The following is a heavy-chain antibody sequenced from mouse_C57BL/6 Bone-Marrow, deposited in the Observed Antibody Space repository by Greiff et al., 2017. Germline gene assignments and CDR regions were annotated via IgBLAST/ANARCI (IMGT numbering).Heavy chain of an antibody. J-gene: IGHJ3*01. CDR1: GYTFTSYW. D-gene: IGHD2-4*01. Sequence: VQLQQPGAELVKPGASVKMSCKASGYTFTSYWITWVKQRPGQGLEWIGDISPGSGSTNYNEKFKSKATLTVDTSSSTAYMQLSSLTSEDSAVYYCAREDEDYDVSWFAYWGQGTLVTVSA. CDR3: AREDEDYDVSWFAY. CDR2: ISPGSGST. V-gene: IGHV1-55*01.